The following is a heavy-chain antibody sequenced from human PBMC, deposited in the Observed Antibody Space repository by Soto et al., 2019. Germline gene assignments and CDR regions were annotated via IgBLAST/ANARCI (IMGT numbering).Heavy chain of an antibody. CDR2: IFSSDEK. V-gene: IGHV2-26*01. D-gene: IGHD3-10*01. J-gene: IGHJ6*02. CDR1: GFSLSNVRMG. Sequence: QVTLKESGPVLVKPTETLTLTCTVSGFSLSNVRMGVSWIRQPPGKALELLAHIFSSDEKSYNTSLKSRLTISKDTSKSQVVLTMTNMDPVDTATYFCARLNVMAIETYLYAVDVWGQGTTVTVSS. CDR3: ARLNVMAIETYLYAVDV.